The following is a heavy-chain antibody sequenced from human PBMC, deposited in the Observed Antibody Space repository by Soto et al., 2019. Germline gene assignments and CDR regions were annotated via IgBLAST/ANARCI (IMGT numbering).Heavy chain of an antibody. CDR2: IDSGGGT. Sequence: LRLSCAASGFTFSGYPMTWVRRAPGQGLEWVSTIDSGGGTYYPDSVRGRFTISRDNSKNTLYLQMNSLRAEDTATYYCAKYSAPGSRYFDFWGQGTLVTVSS. CDR1: GFTFSGYP. V-gene: IGHV3-23*01. CDR3: AKYSAPGSRYFDF. D-gene: IGHD6-13*01. J-gene: IGHJ4*02.